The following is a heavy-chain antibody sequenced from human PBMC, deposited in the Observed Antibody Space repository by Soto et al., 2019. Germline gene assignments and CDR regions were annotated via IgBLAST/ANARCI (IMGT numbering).Heavy chain of an antibody. J-gene: IGHJ4*02. CDR1: GGTFNSYG. CDR2: IIPLYGTV. V-gene: IGHV1-69*06. CDR3: ARVRVIRGVIPSHFGL. Sequence: QAHLAQSGAEVKKPGSSVTVSCKASGGTFNSYGISWVRQAPGQGLDWMGVIIPLYGTVNYAQKFQGRVSITADKSTHTAYMDLNSLRSEDTAVYYCARVRVIRGVIPSHFGLWGQGTQVTVSS. D-gene: IGHD3-10*01.